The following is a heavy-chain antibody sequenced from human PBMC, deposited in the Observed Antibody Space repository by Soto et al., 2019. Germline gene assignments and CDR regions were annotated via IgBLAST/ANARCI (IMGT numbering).Heavy chain of an antibody. V-gene: IGHV3-49*04. J-gene: IGHJ6*02. CDR2: MRSRTFGGTT. CDR1: GFTFGDAG. D-gene: IGHD2-8*01. Sequence: QLVESGGGLVQPGRSLRLSCTAAGFTFGDAGMSWVRQAPGKGVEWLGFMRSRTFGGTTQYAASVRGRFTVSRDDSKSIAYLQMNSLSTEDTAIYYCTRSPVMLVHGTYYYYGLDVWGQGTTVTASS. CDR3: TRSPVMLVHGTYYYYGLDV.